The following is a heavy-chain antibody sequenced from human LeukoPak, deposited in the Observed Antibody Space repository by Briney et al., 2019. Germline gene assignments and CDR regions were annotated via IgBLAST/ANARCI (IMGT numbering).Heavy chain of an antibody. CDR3: AKAFYGSGSYPQDY. Sequence: PGGSLRLSCAASGFTFASYGMHWVRQAPGKGLEWLAFIRNDGSNKYYADSVKGRFTISRDNSKNTLYLQMSSLRAEDTAVYYCAKAFYGSGSYPQDYWGRGTLVTVSS. J-gene: IGHJ4*02. CDR2: IRNDGSNK. V-gene: IGHV3-30*02. D-gene: IGHD3-10*01. CDR1: GFTFASYG.